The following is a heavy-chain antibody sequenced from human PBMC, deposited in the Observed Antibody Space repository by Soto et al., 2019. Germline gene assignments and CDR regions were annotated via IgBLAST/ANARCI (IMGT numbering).Heavy chain of an antibody. J-gene: IGHJ4*02. D-gene: IGHD2-2*01. Sequence: VQLVESGGGLVQPGRSLRLSCAASGFTFDDYAMHWVRQAPGKGLEWVSGISWNSGSIGYADSVKGRFTISRDNAKNSLYLQMNSLRAEDTALYYCAKDGGYCSSTSCYPRGFDYWGQGTLVTVSS. V-gene: IGHV3-9*01. CDR3: AKDGGYCSSTSCYPRGFDY. CDR2: ISWNSGSI. CDR1: GFTFDDYA.